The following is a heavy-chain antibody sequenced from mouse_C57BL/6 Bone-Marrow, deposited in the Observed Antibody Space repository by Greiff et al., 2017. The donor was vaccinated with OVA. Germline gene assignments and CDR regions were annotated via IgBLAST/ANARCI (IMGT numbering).Heavy chain of an antibody. CDR1: GYTFTSYW. J-gene: IGHJ4*01. D-gene: IGHD4-1*01. Sequence: VQLQQPGAELVKPGASVKMSCKASGYTFTSYWITWVKQRPGQGLEWIGDIYPGSGSTNYNEKFKSKATLTVDTSSSTAYMQLSSLISEDSAVYYCARRTGAYAMDYWGQGTSVTVSS. CDR3: ARRTGAYAMDY. CDR2: IYPGSGST. V-gene: IGHV1-55*01.